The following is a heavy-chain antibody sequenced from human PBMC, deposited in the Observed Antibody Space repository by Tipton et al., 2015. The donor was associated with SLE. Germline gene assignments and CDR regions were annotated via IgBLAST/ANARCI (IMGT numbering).Heavy chain of an antibody. V-gene: IGHV4-61*10. CDR1: GGSISSGSYY. CDR2: IYYSGST. Sequence: LRLSCTVSGGSISSGSYYWSWIRQPAGKGLEWIGYIYYSGSTNYNPSLKSRVTISVDTSKNQFSLKLSSVTAADTAVYYCAGGVGSRYFDYWGQGTLVTVSS. D-gene: IGHD1-26*01. J-gene: IGHJ4*02. CDR3: AGGVGSRYFDY.